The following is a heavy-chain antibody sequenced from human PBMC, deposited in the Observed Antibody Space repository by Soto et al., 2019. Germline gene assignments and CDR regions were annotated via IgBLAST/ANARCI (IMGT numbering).Heavy chain of an antibody. CDR2: ISGSGGST. CDR3: AKDKDYGDLPPLDY. Sequence: GGSLRLSCTASGFTFSSYAMSWVRQAPGKGLEWVSAISGSGGSTYYADSVKGRFTISRDNSKNTLYLQMNSLRAEDTAVYYCAKDKDYGDLPPLDYWGQGTLVTVSS. D-gene: IGHD4-17*01. V-gene: IGHV3-23*01. J-gene: IGHJ4*02. CDR1: GFTFSSYA.